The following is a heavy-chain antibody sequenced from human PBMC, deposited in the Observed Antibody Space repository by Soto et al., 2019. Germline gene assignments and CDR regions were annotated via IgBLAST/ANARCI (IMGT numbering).Heavy chain of an antibody. V-gene: IGHV4-61*01. CDR2: IYYSGST. CDR3: ARDRGVEYSYGYNYYYGMDV. D-gene: IGHD5-18*01. Sequence: SDTLYIACTVCGGCVGSGSYYWRWIRQPPGKGLEWIGYIYYSGSTNYNPSLKSRVTISVDTSKNQFSLKLSSVTAADTAVYYCARDRGVEYSYGYNYYYGMDVWGQGTTVTVSS. J-gene: IGHJ6*02. CDR1: GGCVGSGSYY.